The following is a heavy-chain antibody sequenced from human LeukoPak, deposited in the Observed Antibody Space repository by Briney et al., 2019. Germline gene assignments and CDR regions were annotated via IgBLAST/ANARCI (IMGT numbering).Heavy chain of an antibody. Sequence: PGGSLRLSCAASGFTVSSNYMTWVRQAPGKGLEWVSVLYSGGSTYYADSVKGRFTISRDNSKNTLYLQMNSLRAEDTAVYYCARVGGDCTGGSCYPSYLDPLGQGTLVTVSS. CDR1: GFTVSSNY. D-gene: IGHD2-15*01. CDR2: LYSGGST. V-gene: IGHV3-53*01. CDR3: ARVGGDCTGGSCYPSYLDP. J-gene: IGHJ5*02.